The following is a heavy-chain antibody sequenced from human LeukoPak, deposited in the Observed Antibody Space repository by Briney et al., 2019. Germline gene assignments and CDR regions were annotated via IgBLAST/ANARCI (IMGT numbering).Heavy chain of an antibody. CDR1: GFTFSSYG. CDR2: IWYDGSNK. D-gene: IGHD4-17*01. V-gene: IGHV3-33*01. J-gene: IGHJ2*01. CDR3: ARDDHDYGDHEVSWYFDL. Sequence: GRSLRLSCAASGFTFSSYGMHWVRQAPGKGLEWVAVIWYDGSNKYYADSVKGRFTISRDNSKNTLYLQMNSLRAEDTAVYYCARDDHDYGDHEVSWYFDLWGRGTLVTVSS.